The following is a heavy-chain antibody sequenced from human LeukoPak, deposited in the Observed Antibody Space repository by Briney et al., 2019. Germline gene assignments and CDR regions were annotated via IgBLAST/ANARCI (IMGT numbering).Heavy chain of an antibody. D-gene: IGHD6-13*01. J-gene: IGHJ4*02. CDR3: ARILYSSTTIGPFDY. CDR2: IYHSGST. V-gene: IGHV4-38-2*02. CDR1: GYSIISGYY. Sequence: PSEALFLTCTVSGYSIISGYYWGWIRQPPGKRLEWIGSIYHSGSTYYNPSLKSRVTISVDTYKNQFSLKLSSVTGADTVVYYCARILYSSTTIGPFDYWGQGTLVTVSS.